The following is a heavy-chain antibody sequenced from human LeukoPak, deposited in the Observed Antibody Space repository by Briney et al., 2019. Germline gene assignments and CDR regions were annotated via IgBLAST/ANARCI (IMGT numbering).Heavy chain of an antibody. CDR2: ISGSGGST. CDR1: GFTFSSYA. CDR3: AKDGTYCGGDCYPNWYFDL. V-gene: IGHV3-23*01. J-gene: IGHJ2*01. Sequence: GGSLRLSCAASGFTFSSYAMHWVRQAPGKGLEWVSAISGSGGSTYYADSVKGRFTISRDNSKNTLYLQMNSLRAEDTAVYYCAKDGTYCGGDCYPNWYFDLWGRGTLVTVSS. D-gene: IGHD2-21*02.